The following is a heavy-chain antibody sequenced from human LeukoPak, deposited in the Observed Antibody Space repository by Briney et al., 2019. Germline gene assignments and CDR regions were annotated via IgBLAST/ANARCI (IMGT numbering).Heavy chain of an antibody. J-gene: IGHJ3*02. CDR3: ARERSGYSYAFDI. V-gene: IGHV4-59*01. CDR2: IYYSGST. CDR1: GGSISSYY. Sequence: SETLSLTCTVSGGSISSYYWSWVRQPPGKGLEWIGYIYYSGSTNYNPSLKSRVTISVDTSKNQFSLKLSSVTAADTAVYYCARERSGYSYAFDIWGQGTMVTVSS. D-gene: IGHD5-18*01.